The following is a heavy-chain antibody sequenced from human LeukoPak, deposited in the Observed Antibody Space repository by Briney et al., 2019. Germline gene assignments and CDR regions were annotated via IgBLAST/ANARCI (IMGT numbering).Heavy chain of an antibody. J-gene: IGHJ3*02. CDR1: RFTFSSYS. CDR2: ISSSSSYI. V-gene: IGHV3-21*01. Sequence: PGGSLRLSCAASRFTFSSYSMNWVRQAPGKGLEWVSSISSSSSYIYYADSVKGRFTISRDNAKNSLYLQMNSLRAEDTAVYYCARDLGRGYAFDIWGQGTMVTVSS. D-gene: IGHD1-26*01. CDR3: ARDLGRGYAFDI.